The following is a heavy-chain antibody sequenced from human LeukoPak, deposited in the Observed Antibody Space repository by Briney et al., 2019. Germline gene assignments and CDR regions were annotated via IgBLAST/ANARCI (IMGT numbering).Heavy chain of an antibody. CDR2: ISSSGSSR. D-gene: IGHD6-19*01. Sequence: PGGSLRLSCAASGFTFSSYGMLWLRQAPGKALEGVSYISSSGSSRSYTDSVKGRITISRINAKNSLYLQMISMRAEDTAVYYFARDKYAAKEWLVLAPHFDYWGQGTLVTVSS. J-gene: IGHJ4*02. CDR1: GFTFSSYG. V-gene: IGHV3-48*04. CDR3: ARDKYAAKEWLVLAPHFDY.